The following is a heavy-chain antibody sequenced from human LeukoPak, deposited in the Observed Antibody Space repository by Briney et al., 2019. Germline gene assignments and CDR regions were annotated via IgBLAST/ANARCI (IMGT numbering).Heavy chain of an antibody. CDR3: ARWLRLGYCSSTSCEDS. Sequence: SETLSLTCAVYGGSFSGYYWSWIRQPPGKGLQWIGEIHHSGGTNYNPSLKSRVTISLDTSKNHLSLKLSSLTAADTAVYYCARWLRLGYCSSTSCEDSWGQGTLVTVSS. J-gene: IGHJ5*01. V-gene: IGHV4-34*01. CDR1: GGSFSGYY. D-gene: IGHD2-2*01. CDR2: IHHSGGT.